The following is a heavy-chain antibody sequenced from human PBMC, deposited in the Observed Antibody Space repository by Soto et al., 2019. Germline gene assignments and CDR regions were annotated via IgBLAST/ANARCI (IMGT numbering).Heavy chain of an antibody. J-gene: IGHJ6*02. V-gene: IGHV1-69*13. D-gene: IGHD6-19*01. CDR3: ARCNGLWVAGTFYYYGMDV. Sequence: SVKVSCKASGGTFSSYAISWVRQAPGQGLEWMGGIIPIFGTANYAQKFQGRVTITADESTSTAYMELSSLRSEDTAVYYCARCNGLWVAGTFYYYGMDVWGQGTTVTVSS. CDR2: IIPIFGTA. CDR1: GGTFSSYA.